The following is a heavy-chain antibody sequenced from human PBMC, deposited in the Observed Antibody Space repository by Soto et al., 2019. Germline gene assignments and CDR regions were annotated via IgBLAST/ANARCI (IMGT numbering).Heavy chain of an antibody. CDR2: ISAFNGDT. J-gene: IGHJ4*02. D-gene: IGHD3-22*01. CDR3: ARDRSHYDSQDY. CDR1: GYNFNTYG. V-gene: IGHV1-18*01. Sequence: ASVKVSCKASGYNFNTYGISWVRQAPGQGLEWMGWISAFNGDTKSSQNVQDRLTMTTDTSTSTAYMELRSLTSADTAVYYCARDRSHYDSQDYCGPGTLLTVSS.